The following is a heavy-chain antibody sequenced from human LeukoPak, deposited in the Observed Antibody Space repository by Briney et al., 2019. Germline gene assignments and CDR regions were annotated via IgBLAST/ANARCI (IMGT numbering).Heavy chain of an antibody. J-gene: IGHJ4*02. D-gene: IGHD6-19*01. CDR2: IIPIFGTA. Sequence: ASVNVSCKASGGTFSSYAISWVRQAPGQGLEWMGGIIPIFGTANYAQKFQGRVTITADESTSTAYMELSSLRSEDTAVYYCARGEQWLVLVWGQGTLVTVSS. CDR3: ARGEQWLVLV. CDR1: GGTFSSYA. V-gene: IGHV1-69*01.